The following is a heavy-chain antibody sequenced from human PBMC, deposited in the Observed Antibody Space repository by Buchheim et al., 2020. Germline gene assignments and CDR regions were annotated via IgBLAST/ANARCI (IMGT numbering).Heavy chain of an antibody. Sequence: EVQLVESGGGLVQPGGSLRLSCAASGFTFSTYWMSWVRQAPGKGLEWVANIRQDGSERYYVDSVKGRFTISRDNAKNSLFLQMNILRSEDTAVYYCARLGYCSAGSCYSWIDSWGQGT. J-gene: IGHJ5*01. CDR2: IRQDGSER. CDR3: ARLGYCSAGSCYSWIDS. V-gene: IGHV3-7*01. D-gene: IGHD2-15*01. CDR1: GFTFSTYW.